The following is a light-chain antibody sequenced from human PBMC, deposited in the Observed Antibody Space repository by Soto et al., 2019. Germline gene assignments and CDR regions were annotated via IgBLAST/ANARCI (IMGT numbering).Light chain of an antibody. CDR1: SSDVGAYNS. V-gene: IGLV2-14*01. CDR3: SLYTSSSTLVE. J-gene: IGLJ2*01. CDR2: EVS. Sequence: QSALTQPASVSGSPGQSITISCTGTSSDVGAYNSVSWYQQHPGKAPKLMIYEVSNRPSGVSNRFSGSKSGNTASLTISGLQAEDEADYYCSLYTSSSTLVEFGGGTKLTVL.